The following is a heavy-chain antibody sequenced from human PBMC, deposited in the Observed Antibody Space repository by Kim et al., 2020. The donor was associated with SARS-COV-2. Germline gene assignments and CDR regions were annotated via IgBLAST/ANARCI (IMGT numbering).Heavy chain of an antibody. CDR3: ARGTSSPGTDY. J-gene: IGHJ4*02. D-gene: IGHD6-13*01. V-gene: IGHV3-7*03. CDR2: EK. Sequence: EKDYVDSVKRRFTISRDNARNSLYLQMNSLRVEDTAVYYCARGTSSPGTDYWGQGTLVTVSS.